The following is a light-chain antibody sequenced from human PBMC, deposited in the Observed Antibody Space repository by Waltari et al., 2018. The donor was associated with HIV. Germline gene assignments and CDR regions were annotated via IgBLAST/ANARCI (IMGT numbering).Light chain of an antibody. CDR1: SSNIGAGYD. Sequence: QSVLTQPPSVSGAPGQRVTISCTGSSSNIGAGYDVHWYQQLPGTAPKLLIYVNGNRPHGVPDRCSGSKSGSSASLAITGLQAEDEAQYYCQSFDSSLTTSGVIFGGGTKLTVL. J-gene: IGLJ2*01. CDR2: VNG. V-gene: IGLV1-40*01. CDR3: QSFDSSLTTSGVI.